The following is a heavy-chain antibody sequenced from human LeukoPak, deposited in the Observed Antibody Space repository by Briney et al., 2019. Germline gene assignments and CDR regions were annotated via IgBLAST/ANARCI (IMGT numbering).Heavy chain of an antibody. CDR2: ISYDGSNK. CDR3: ARFLASWDRYYMDV. CDR1: GFTFSSYA. Sequence: TGRSLRLSCAASGFTFSSYAMHWVRQAPGKGLEWVAVISYDGSNKYYADSVKGRFTISRDNSKNTLYLQMNSLRAEDTAVYYCARFLASWDRYYMDVWGKGTTVSVSS. J-gene: IGHJ6*03. D-gene: IGHD2-2*01. V-gene: IGHV3-30*04.